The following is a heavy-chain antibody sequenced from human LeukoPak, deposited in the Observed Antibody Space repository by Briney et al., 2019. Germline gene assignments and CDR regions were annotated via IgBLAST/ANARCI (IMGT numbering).Heavy chain of an antibody. CDR2: IYSGGST. CDR1: GFTVSSNY. CDR3: ARDDYDSSAYSEAAWFDP. Sequence: PGGSLRLSCAASGFTVSSNYMSWVRQAPGKGLEWVSVIYSGGSTYYADSVKGRFTISRDNSKNTLYLQMNSLRAEDTAVYYCARDDYDSSAYSEAAWFDPWGQGTLVTVSS. D-gene: IGHD3-22*01. V-gene: IGHV3-53*01. J-gene: IGHJ5*02.